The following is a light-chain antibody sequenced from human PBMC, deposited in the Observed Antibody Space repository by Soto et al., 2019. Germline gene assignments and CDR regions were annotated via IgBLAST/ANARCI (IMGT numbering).Light chain of an antibody. CDR3: QQRATLPWT. Sequence: EVVLTQSPATLSLSPGERATLSCRASQSGSDYVAWYQQKPGQAPRLLIYDASNRATGIPAIPARFSGSGSGTDFTLTISSLEPEDFAVYYCQQRATLPWTFGQGTKVGIK. CDR2: DAS. CDR1: QSGSDY. J-gene: IGKJ1*01. V-gene: IGKV3-11*01.